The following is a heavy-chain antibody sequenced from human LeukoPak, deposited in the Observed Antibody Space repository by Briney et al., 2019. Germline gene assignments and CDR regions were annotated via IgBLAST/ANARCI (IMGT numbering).Heavy chain of an antibody. V-gene: IGHV4-34*01. CDR2: INHSGST. Sequence: SETLSLTCAVYGGSFSGYYWSWIRQPPGKGLEWIGEINHSGSTNYNPSLKSRVTISVDTSKNQFSLKLSSVTAADTAVYYCARHAEMAVAGPIFDYWGQGTLVTVSS. D-gene: IGHD6-19*01. CDR3: ARHAEMAVAGPIFDY. CDR1: GGSFSGYY. J-gene: IGHJ4*02.